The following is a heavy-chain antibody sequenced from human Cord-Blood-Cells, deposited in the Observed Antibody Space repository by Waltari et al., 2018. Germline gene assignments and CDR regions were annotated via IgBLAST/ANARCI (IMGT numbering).Heavy chain of an antibody. V-gene: IGHV3-53*01. Sequence: EVQLVESGGGLIQPGGCLSLSCAASGFTVSSNYMSWVAQAPGKGREWVSVIYSGGSTYYTDSVKGRFTISRDNSKNTLYLQMNSLRAEDTAVYYCAREGHSSGWSFDYWGQGTLVTVSS. CDR3: AREGHSSGWSFDY. J-gene: IGHJ4*02. CDR1: GFTVSSNY. D-gene: IGHD6-19*01. CDR2: IYSGGST.